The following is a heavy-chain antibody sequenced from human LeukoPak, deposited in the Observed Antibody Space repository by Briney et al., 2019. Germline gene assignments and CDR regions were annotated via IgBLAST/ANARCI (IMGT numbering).Heavy chain of an antibody. J-gene: IGHJ6*02. CDR2: ISSSGSTI. CDR3: ARDLRYYDSSGYYLGYYGMDV. Sequence: GGSLRLSCAASGFTFSSYEMNWVRQAPGKGLEWVSYISSSGSTIYYADSGKGRFTISRDNAKNSLYLQMNSLRAEDTAVYYCARDLRYYDSSGYYLGYYGMDVWGQGATVTVSS. D-gene: IGHD3-22*01. V-gene: IGHV3-48*03. CDR1: GFTFSSYE.